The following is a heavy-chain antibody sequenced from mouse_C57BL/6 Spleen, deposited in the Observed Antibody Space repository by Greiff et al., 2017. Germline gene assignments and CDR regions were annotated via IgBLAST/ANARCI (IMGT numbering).Heavy chain of an antibody. CDR2: IYPGDGDT. D-gene: IGHD1-1*01. V-gene: IGHV1-80*01. CDR3: ARRGIYGWYFDV. Sequence: VQLQQSGAELVKPGASVKISCKASGYAFRSYWMNWVKQRPGKGLEWIGQIYPGDGDTNYNGKFKGKATLTADKSSSTAYMQLSSLTSEDSAVYFCARRGIYGWYFDVWGTGTTVTVAS. CDR1: GYAFRSYW. J-gene: IGHJ1*03.